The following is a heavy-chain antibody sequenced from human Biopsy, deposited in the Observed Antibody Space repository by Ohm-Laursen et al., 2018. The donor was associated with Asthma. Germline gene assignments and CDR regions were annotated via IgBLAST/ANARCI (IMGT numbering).Heavy chain of an antibody. D-gene: IGHD3-10*01. J-gene: IGHJ6*02. V-gene: IGHV1-18*01. CDR2: ISVYNGNT. Sequence: ASVKVSCKTSGHTFNSAGITWVRQAPGQGLEWMGWISVYNGNTKVAQKLQDRVTMTTDTSTSTAYMELRSLRSGDTAVYFCARAVDYSHYYGIDVWGQGTTVTVS. CDR1: GHTFNSAG. CDR3: ARAVDYSHYYGIDV.